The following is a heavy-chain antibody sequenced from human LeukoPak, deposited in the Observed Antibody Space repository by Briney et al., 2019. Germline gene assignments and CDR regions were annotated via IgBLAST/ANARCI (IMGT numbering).Heavy chain of an antibody. CDR1: GYTFTSYY. D-gene: IGHD6-19*01. Sequence: ASVKVSCKASGYTFTSYYIHWVRQAPGQGLEWMGIIYPGGGSTNYAQKFQGRVTMTRDTSISTAYMELSRLRSDDTAVYYCARVGASGWSPFDYWGQGTLVTVSS. V-gene: IGHV1-2*02. CDR3: ARVGASGWSPFDY. J-gene: IGHJ4*02. CDR2: IYPGGGST.